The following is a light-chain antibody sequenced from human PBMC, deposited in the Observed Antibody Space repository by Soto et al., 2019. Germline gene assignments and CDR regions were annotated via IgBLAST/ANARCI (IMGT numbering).Light chain of an antibody. Sequence: QSVLTQPASVSGSPGQSITISCTGTSRDVGSYNYVSWYQQHPGKAPKVMIYDVSNRPSGVSYRFSGSKSGNTASLTISGLQAEDEADYYCSSYTTSSTYVFGTGTKLTVL. CDR1: SRDVGSYNY. CDR2: DVS. CDR3: SSYTTSSTYV. V-gene: IGLV2-14*01. J-gene: IGLJ1*01.